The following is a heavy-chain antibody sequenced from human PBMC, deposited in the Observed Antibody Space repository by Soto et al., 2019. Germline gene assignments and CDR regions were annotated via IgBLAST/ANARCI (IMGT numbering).Heavy chain of an antibody. CDR2: ISSSSSYI. CDR3: ARGSPYILVVPAALNWFDS. D-gene: IGHD2-2*01. CDR1: GFTFSSYS. V-gene: IGHV3-21*01. J-gene: IGHJ5*01. Sequence: PGGSLRLSCAASGFTFSSYSMNWVRQAPGKGLEWVSSISSSSSYIYYADSVKGRFTISRDNAKNSLYLQMNSLRAEDTAVYYCARGSPYILVVPAALNWFDSWGQGTLVTVSS.